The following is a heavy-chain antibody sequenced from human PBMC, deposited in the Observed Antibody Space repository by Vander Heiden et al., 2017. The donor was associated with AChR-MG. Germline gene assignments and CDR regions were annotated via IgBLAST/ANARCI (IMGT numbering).Heavy chain of an antibody. V-gene: IGHV3-33*01. D-gene: IGHD6-13*01. J-gene: IGHJ4*02. CDR3: ARDPDCCYSSPGFDY. Sequence: QVQLVESGGGVVQPGRSLRLSCAASGVTFSGYGMHWVRQAPGKGLEWVAVIWYDGSNKYYADSVKGRFTISRDNSKNTLYLQMNSLRAEDTAVYYCARDPDCCYSSPGFDYWGQGTLVTVSS. CDR1: GVTFSGYG. CDR2: IWYDGSNK.